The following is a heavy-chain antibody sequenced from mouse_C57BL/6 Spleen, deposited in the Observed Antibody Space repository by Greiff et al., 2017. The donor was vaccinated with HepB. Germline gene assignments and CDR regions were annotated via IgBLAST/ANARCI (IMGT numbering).Heavy chain of an antibody. CDR1: GYAFSSSW. CDR3: ARDGGSSWFAY. V-gene: IGHV1-82*01. CDR2: IYPGDGDT. D-gene: IGHD1-1*01. J-gene: IGHJ3*01. Sequence: VQVVESGPELVKPGASVKISCKASGYAFSSSWMNWVKQRPGKGLEWIGRIYPGDGDTNYNGKFKGKATLTADKSSSTAYMQLSSLTSEDSAVYFCARDGGSSWFAYWGQGTLVTVSA.